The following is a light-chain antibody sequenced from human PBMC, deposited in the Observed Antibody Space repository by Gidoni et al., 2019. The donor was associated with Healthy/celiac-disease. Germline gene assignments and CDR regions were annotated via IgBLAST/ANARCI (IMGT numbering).Light chain of an antibody. J-gene: IGKJ2*01. Sequence: DIQLTQSPSSLSVSVGDRLTITCWASQSISSYLIWYQQKPAKAPKLLNYAASSLQSGVPSRCSGSGSGTDFTLTISSLQPEDFATYCCQRSCSPRAFGQGTKLEIK. CDR1: QSISSY. CDR3: QRSCSPRA. CDR2: AAS. V-gene: IGKV1-39*01.